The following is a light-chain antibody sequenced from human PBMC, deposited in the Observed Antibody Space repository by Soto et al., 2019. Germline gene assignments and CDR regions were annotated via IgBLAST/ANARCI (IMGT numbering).Light chain of an antibody. CDR1: QSVSSSY. J-gene: IGKJ1*01. Sequence: EIVLTQSPGTLSLSPGERATLSCRASQSVSSSYLAWYQQKPGQAPRLLIYGASSRATGIPDRFSGSGSGTDFTLTISRLEPEDFAVYYCQLRRTFXQGTKVDIK. CDR3: QLRRT. CDR2: GAS. V-gene: IGKV3-20*01.